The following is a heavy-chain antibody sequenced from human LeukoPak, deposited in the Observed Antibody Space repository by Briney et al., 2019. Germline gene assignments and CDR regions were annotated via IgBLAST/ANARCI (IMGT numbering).Heavy chain of an antibody. J-gene: IGHJ4*02. D-gene: IGHD3-22*01. V-gene: IGHV1-18*01. Sequence: GASVKVSCKASGYTFTSYDISWVRQAPGQGLEWMGWISVYNGNTNYAQKLQGRVTMTTDTSTGTAYMELRSLRSDDTAVYYCARGGENYYDSSGYSDYWGQGTLVTVSS. CDR1: GYTFTSYD. CDR2: ISVYNGNT. CDR3: ARGGENYYDSSGYSDY.